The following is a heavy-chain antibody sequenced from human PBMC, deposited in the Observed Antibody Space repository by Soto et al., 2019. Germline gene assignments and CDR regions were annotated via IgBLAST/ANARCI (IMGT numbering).Heavy chain of an antibody. CDR1: GFTFSDYW. Sequence: EVQLVESGGGLVQPGESLRLSCAASGFTFSDYWMTWVRQAPGKGLEWVANIKQDETKKYYLDSVRGRFTISRDNARNPLYLQMDSLRAEDTALYYCARAVSPGSSPYYLEAFDMWGLGTMVTVSS. CDR3: ARAVSPGSSPYYLEAFDM. D-gene: IGHD3-22*01. V-gene: IGHV3-7*05. CDR2: IKQDETKK. J-gene: IGHJ3*02.